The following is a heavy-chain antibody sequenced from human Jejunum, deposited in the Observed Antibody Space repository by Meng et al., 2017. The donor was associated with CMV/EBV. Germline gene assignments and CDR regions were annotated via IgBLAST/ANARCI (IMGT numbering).Heavy chain of an antibody. CDR3: ARNARGSGY. CDR1: GFTFTSYA. J-gene: IGHJ4*02. Sequence: LSCEASGFTFTSYAMNWVRQAPGKGLEWVANIKQDGSEKYYVDSVKGRFTISRDNAKNSLFLQMNSLRAEDTAMYYCARNARGSGYWGQGTLVTVSS. CDR2: IKQDGSEK. D-gene: IGHD3-10*01. V-gene: IGHV3-7*01.